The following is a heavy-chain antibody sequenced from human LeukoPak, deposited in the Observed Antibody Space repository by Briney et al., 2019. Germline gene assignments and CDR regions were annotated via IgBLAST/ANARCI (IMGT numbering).Heavy chain of an antibody. CDR2: IIPMLGRS. Sequence: SVKVSCKASGGSFSSYGISWVRQAPGQGLEWMGGIIPMLGRSNYAQKFKGRVTISTAESTSTAYMEMSSLRSEDTAVYYCAREDHTANNWFDPWGQGTLVTVSS. V-gene: IGHV1-69*05. CDR1: GGSFSSYG. D-gene: IGHD5-18*01. CDR3: AREDHTANNWFDP. J-gene: IGHJ5*02.